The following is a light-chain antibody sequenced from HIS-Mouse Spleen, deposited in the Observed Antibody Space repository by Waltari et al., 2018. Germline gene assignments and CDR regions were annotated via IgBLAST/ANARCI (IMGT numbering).Light chain of an antibody. CDR1: QSVSSY. Sequence: EIVLTKSQATLSSAPGERATLSCRASQSVSSYLAWYQQKPGQAPRLLIYDASNRATGIPARFSGSGSGTDFTLTISSLEPEDFAVYYCQQRSNWPPLTFGGGTKVEIK. V-gene: IGKV3-11*01. CDR3: QQRSNWPPLT. J-gene: IGKJ4*01. CDR2: DAS.